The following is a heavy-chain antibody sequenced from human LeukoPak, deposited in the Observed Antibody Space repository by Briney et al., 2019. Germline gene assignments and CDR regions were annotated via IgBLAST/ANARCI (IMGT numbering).Heavy chain of an antibody. Sequence: GGSLRLSCAASGFTFSSYSMNWVRQAPGKGLEWVSSISSSSSYIYYADSVKGRFTISRDNAKNSLHLQMNSLRAEDTAIYYCARDSADDSSGYYPFDYWGQGTQVSVSS. D-gene: IGHD3-22*01. V-gene: IGHV3-21*01. CDR1: GFTFSSYS. CDR2: ISSSSSYI. CDR3: ARDSADDSSGYYPFDY. J-gene: IGHJ4*02.